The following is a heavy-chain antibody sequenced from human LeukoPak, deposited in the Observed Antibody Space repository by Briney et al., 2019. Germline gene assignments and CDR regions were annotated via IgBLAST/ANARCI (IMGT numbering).Heavy chain of an antibody. V-gene: IGHV4-34*01. CDR2: INHSGST. Sequence: SETLSLTCAVYGGSFSGYYWSWIRQPPGKGLEWIGEINHSGSTNHNPSLKSRVTISVDTSKNQFSLKLSSVTAAGTAVYYCARARGYSGYDLPGYWGQGTLVTVSS. D-gene: IGHD5-12*01. CDR3: ARARGYSGYDLPGY. CDR1: GGSFSGYY. J-gene: IGHJ4*02.